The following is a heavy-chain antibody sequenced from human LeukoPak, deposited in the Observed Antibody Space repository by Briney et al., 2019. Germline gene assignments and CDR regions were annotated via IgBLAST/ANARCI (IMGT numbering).Heavy chain of an antibody. J-gene: IGHJ4*02. Sequence: ASVKVSCKVSGYTLTELSMHWVRQATGQGLGWMGWMNPNSGNTGYAQKFQGRVTMTRNTSISTAYMELSSLRSEDTAVYYCARLELLGGWGYRGEDYWGQGTLVTVSS. V-gene: IGHV1-8*01. D-gene: IGHD6-19*01. CDR2: MNPNSGNT. CDR1: GYTLTELS. CDR3: ARLELLGGWGYRGEDY.